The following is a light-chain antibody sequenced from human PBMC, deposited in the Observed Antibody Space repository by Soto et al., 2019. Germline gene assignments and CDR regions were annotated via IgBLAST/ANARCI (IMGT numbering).Light chain of an antibody. Sequence: QSVLTQPPSVSGAPGQRVTISCTGSSSNIGSGYDVYWYQQLPGTAPKLLIYANNNRPSGVPDRFSGSKSGTSASLAITGLQAEDAADYYCQSYDSRLSGYVFATGTKLTVL. CDR3: QSYDSRLSGYV. V-gene: IGLV1-40*01. CDR1: SSNIGSGYD. CDR2: ANN. J-gene: IGLJ1*01.